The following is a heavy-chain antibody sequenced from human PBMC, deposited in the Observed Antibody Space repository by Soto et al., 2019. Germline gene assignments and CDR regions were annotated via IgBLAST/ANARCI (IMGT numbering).Heavy chain of an antibody. Sequence: GGSLRLSCAASGFTFSSYGMHWVRQAPGKGLEWVAVISYDGSNKYYADSVKGRFTISRDNSKNTLYLQMNSLRAEDTAVYYCAKDDVSRGFYYDSSGYYYGADYWGQGTLVTVSS. D-gene: IGHD3-22*01. V-gene: IGHV3-30*18. CDR3: AKDDVSRGFYYDSSGYYYGADY. J-gene: IGHJ4*02. CDR1: GFTFSSYG. CDR2: ISYDGSNK.